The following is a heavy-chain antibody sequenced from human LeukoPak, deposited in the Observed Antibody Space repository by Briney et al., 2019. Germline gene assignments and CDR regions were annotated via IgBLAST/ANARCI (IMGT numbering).Heavy chain of an antibody. CDR3: ARAFSSGWYPYSIGGLWFDY. CDR1: GGSISSYY. V-gene: IGHV4-59*01. D-gene: IGHD6-19*01. Sequence: SEALSLTCTVSGGSISSYYWSWIRQPPGKGLEWVGNIYYTGSTNYNPSLKSRVTISVDTSKNQFSLKLSSVTAADTAVYYCARAFSSGWYPYSIGGLWFDYWGQGTLVTVSS. CDR2: IYYTGST. J-gene: IGHJ4*02.